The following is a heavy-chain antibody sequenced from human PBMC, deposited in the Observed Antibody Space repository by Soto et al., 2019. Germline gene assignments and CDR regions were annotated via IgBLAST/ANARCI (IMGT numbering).Heavy chain of an antibody. CDR3: ARSGYSFAWGY. V-gene: IGHV3-53*01. Sequence: EVQLVESGGGLSPPGGSLRLSCAASGFLVNSAYMTWVRQDPGKGLEWLSMINSDGSTLYAESVKGRFTISRDNSKNRLDLQMNSLRAEDTAMYYCARSGYSFAWGYWGQGTLVIVTS. CDR2: INSDGST. J-gene: IGHJ4*02. CDR1: GFLVNSAY. D-gene: IGHD5-18*01.